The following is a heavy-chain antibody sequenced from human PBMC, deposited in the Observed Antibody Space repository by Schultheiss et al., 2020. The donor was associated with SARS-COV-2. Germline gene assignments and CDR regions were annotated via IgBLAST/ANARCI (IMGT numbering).Heavy chain of an antibody. V-gene: IGHV3-21*01. CDR2: ISSSSSYI. CDR3: ARLDGSGSYYNGAYGMDV. Sequence: GESLKISCAASGFTFSSYSMNWVRQAPGKGLEWVSSISSSSSYIYYADSVKGRFTISRDNAKNSLYLQMNSLRAEDTAVYYCARLDGSGSYYNGAYGMDVWGQGTTVTVSS. CDR1: GFTFSSYS. D-gene: IGHD3-10*01. J-gene: IGHJ6*02.